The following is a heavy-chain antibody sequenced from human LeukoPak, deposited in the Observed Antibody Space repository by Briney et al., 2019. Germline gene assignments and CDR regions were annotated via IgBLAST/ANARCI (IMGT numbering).Heavy chain of an antibody. V-gene: IGHV3-23*01. D-gene: IGHD4-17*01. CDR2: ISGSGGST. Sequence: GGPLRLSCAASGFTFSSYAMSWVRQAPGKGLEWVSGISGSGGSTYYADSVKGRFTISRDNSKNTLYLQMTSLRAEDTAVYYCARDRGTVTTESWGQGTLVTVSS. J-gene: IGHJ5*02. CDR3: ARDRGTVTTES. CDR1: GFTFSSYA.